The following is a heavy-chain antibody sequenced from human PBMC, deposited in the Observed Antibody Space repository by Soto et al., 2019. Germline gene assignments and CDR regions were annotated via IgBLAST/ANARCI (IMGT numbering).Heavy chain of an antibody. CDR3: AKRPRALLTFDY. CDR2: IRDSGGTS. Sequence: EVQLVDSGGGLVQPGGSLRLSCAASGFIFSNYVMSWVRQAPGKGVEWVSSIRDSGGTSYYADSVKGRFTISRDNSKNTLYLRMNSLRAEDTAIYYCAKRPRALLTFDYWGQGTLVTVSS. J-gene: IGHJ4*02. CDR1: GFIFSNYV. V-gene: IGHV3-23*04. D-gene: IGHD1-26*01.